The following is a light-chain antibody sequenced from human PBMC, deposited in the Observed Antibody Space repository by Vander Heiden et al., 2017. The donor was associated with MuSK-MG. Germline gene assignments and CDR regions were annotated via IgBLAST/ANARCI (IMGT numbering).Light chain of an antibody. CDR1: QSISSS. J-gene: IGKJ1*01. Sequence: DIQMTQSPSSLSASVGDRVTITCRASQSISSSLNWYQQKPGRAPKLLIYAASSLQSGVPSRFSGSGSGTDFTLTISSLQPEDFTTYYCQQCYSTPWTFGPGAKVEIK. V-gene: IGKV1-39*01. CDR2: AAS. CDR3: QQCYSTPWT.